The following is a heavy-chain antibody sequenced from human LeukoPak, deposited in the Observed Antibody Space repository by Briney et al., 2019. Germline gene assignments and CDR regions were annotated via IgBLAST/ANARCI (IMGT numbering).Heavy chain of an antibody. D-gene: IGHD2-21*01. CDR3: ARRDIAFNAFDT. CDR1: GDSISSITCY. J-gene: IGHJ3*02. Sequence: SETLSLTCKVSGDSISSITCYWGWIRQSPGKGLEWIGSFCSSGTTYYNPSLKSRVTISIDTSKNQFSLKMISVTAADTAVYYCARRDIAFNAFDTWSRGTMVTVSS. V-gene: IGHV4-39*01. CDR2: FCSSGTT.